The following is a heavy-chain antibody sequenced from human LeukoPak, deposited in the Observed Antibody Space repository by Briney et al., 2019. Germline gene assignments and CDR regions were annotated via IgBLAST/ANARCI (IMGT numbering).Heavy chain of an antibody. CDR3: AHNTVTTAFDI. J-gene: IGHJ3*02. Sequence: SGPTLVKPTQTLTLTCTFSGFSLTTSGVGVGWIRQSPGKALEWLALIYWNEDKRYSPSLKSRLTITKDTSKNQVVLTMTNMDPVDTATYYCAHNTVTTAFDIWGQGTMVTVSS. CDR2: IYWNEDK. CDR1: GFSLTTSGVG. D-gene: IGHD4-17*01. V-gene: IGHV2-5*01.